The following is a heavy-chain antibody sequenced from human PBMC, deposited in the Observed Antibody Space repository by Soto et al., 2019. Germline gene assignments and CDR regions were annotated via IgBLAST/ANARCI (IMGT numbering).Heavy chain of an antibody. Sequence: GGSLGLSCAASGFTFSSYAMSWVRQAPGKGLEWVSAISGSGGSTYYADSVKGRFTISRDNSKNTLYLQMNSLRAEDTAVYYCAKDSFYAVMGEFDYRGQGTLVTVSS. CDR3: AKDSFYAVMGEFDY. D-gene: IGHD1-26*01. CDR1: GFTFSSYA. CDR2: ISGSGGST. J-gene: IGHJ4*02. V-gene: IGHV3-23*01.